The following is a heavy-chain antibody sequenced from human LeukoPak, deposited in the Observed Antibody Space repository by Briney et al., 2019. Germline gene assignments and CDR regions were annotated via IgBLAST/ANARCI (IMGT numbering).Heavy chain of an antibody. D-gene: IGHD4-23*01. V-gene: IGHV4-59*08. CDR3: ARPSLDYGGIDAFDF. Sequence: GSLRLSCAASGFTFSNTWMSWVRQPPGKGLEWIGFIYYSGSTNYNPSLKSRVTISVDTSKNQFSLKLSSVTAADTAVYYCARPSLDYGGIDAFDFWGQGTLVTVSS. CDR2: IYYSGST. J-gene: IGHJ3*01. CDR1: GFTFSNTW.